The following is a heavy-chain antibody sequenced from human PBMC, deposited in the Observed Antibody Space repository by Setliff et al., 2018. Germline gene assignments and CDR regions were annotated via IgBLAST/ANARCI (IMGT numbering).Heavy chain of an antibody. CDR3: TRDQDYYVMDV. CDR2: INEDSSEK. Sequence: PGGSLRLSCAASGFTFSDYYMSWIRQAPGAGLVWVAIINEDSSEKNYVDSVRGRFTISGDNARNSLYLQMNSLRVEDTLVYHCTRDQDYYVMDVWGQGTTVTVSS. J-gene: IGHJ6*02. CDR1: GFTFSDYY. V-gene: IGHV3-7*01.